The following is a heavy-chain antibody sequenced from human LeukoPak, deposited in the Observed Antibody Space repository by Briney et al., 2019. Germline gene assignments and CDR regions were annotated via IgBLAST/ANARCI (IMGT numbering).Heavy chain of an antibody. CDR2: IRYDGSNK. V-gene: IGHV3-30*02. CDR1: GFTFSSYG. CDR3: ARDRATHSSSWFDS. D-gene: IGHD6-19*01. J-gene: IGHJ5*01. Sequence: GGSLRLSCAASGFTFSSYGMHWVRQAPGKGLEWVAFIRYDGSNKYYADSVKGRFTISRDNSKNTLYLQMNSLRAEDTAVYYCARDRATHSSSWFDSWGQGILVTVSS.